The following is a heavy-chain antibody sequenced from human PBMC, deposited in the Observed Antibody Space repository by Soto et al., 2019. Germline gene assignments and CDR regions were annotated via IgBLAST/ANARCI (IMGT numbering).Heavy chain of an antibody. Sequence: EVQLLESGGAWVRPGGSWRLPVAAPGFSFSSYALVWVGQAPGKGLEWVSVISARGGSLYFADSVKGRFTMSRDNSKNELSLEMNSLRAEDTAIYFCAKGSIEYSASVDNWGQGTLVLVSS. V-gene: IGHV3-23*01. CDR1: GFSFSSYA. CDR2: ISARGGSL. CDR3: AKGSIEYSASVDN. J-gene: IGHJ4*02. D-gene: IGHD4-4*01.